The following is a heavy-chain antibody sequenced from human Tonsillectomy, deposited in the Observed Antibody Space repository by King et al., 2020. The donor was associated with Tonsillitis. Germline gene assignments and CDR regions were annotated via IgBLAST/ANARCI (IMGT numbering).Heavy chain of an antibody. J-gene: IGHJ3*02. CDR1: GYTFTGYY. Sequence: VQLVESGAEVKNPGASVNVSCKASGYTFTGYYMHWVRQAPGQGLEWMGWINPNGGGTNYTQKFQGRVTMTRDTSISTAYMELSRLRSDDTAVYYCARGRGRRGYSYGYDAFDIWGQGTMVTVSS. D-gene: IGHD5-18*01. V-gene: IGHV1-2*02. CDR2: INPNGGGT. CDR3: ARGRGRRGYSYGYDAFDI.